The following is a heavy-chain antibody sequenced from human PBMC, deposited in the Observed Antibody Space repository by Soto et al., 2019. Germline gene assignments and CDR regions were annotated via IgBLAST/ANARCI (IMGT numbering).Heavy chain of an antibody. CDR2: MNPNSGNT. CDR3: ARVVVAATPSYKIGLFYYYYYDLDV. Sequence: ASVKVSCKASGYTFTSDDINWVRQATGQGLEWMGWMNPNSGNTGYAQKFQGRVTMTRNTSTSTAYMELSSLRSEDTAVYYCARVVVAATPSYKIGLFYYYYYDLDVGGKGTTVTVPS. D-gene: IGHD2-15*01. J-gene: IGHJ6*03. V-gene: IGHV1-8*01. CDR1: GYTFTSDD.